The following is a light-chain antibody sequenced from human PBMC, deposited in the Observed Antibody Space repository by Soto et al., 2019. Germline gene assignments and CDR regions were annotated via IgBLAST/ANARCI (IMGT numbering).Light chain of an antibody. V-gene: IGKV1-27*01. Sequence: DIQMIQSPSSLSASVGDRVTITCRASQGVRHDLAWYQQKPGKVPKPLIYEASNLKSGVPSRFRGSGAGTEFTLTISSLPPEDVATYYCQNFHSAPQTFGQGTKVEIK. CDR2: EAS. CDR1: QGVRHD. CDR3: QNFHSAPQT. J-gene: IGKJ1*01.